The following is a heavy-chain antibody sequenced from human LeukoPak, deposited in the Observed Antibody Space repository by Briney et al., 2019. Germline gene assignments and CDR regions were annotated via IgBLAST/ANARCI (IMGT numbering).Heavy chain of an antibody. Sequence: SVKVSCKASGGTFSSYAISWVRQAPGQGLEWMGGIIPIFGTANYAQKFQGRVTITADESTSTAYMELSSLSSEDTAVYYCARDLGYCSSTSCYLLDYWGQGTLVTVSS. V-gene: IGHV1-69*13. CDR3: ARDLGYCSSTSCYLLDY. J-gene: IGHJ4*02. CDR2: IIPIFGTA. D-gene: IGHD2-2*01. CDR1: GGTFSSYA.